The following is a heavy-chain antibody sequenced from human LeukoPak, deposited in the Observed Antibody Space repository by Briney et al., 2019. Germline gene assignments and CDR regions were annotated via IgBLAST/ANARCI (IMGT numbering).Heavy chain of an antibody. CDR2: ISYDGSNK. V-gene: IGHV3-30-3*01. J-gene: IGHJ4*02. Sequence: GRSLRLSCAASGFTFSSYAMHWVRQAPGKGLEWVAVISYDGSNKYYADSVKGRFTISRDNSKNTLYLQMNSLRAEDTAVYYCARSSRGSSSYYFDYWGQGTLVTVSS. D-gene: IGHD6-13*01. CDR1: GFTFSSYA. CDR3: ARSSRGSSSYYFDY.